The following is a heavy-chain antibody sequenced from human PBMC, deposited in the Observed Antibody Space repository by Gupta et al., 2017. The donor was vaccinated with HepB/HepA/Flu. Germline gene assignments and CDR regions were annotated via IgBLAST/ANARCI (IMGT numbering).Heavy chain of an antibody. D-gene: IGHD1-26*01. J-gene: IGHJ4*02. CDR2: ISYDGNYK. CDR3: ASRQWDHDY. CDR1: GFTFSDYH. Sequence: QIQLLESGGGVVHPGRSLRLSCAVSGFTFSDYHMHWVRQAPGKGLDWVTVISYDGNYKHYADSVKGRFTVSRDNSNSTLYLQMNSLRPDDTAIYYCASRQWDHDYWGREPWSPSPQ. V-gene: IGHV3-30*14.